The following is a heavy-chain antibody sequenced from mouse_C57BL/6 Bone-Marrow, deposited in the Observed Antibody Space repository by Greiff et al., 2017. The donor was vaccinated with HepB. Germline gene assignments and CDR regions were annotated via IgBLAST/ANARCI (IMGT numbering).Heavy chain of an antibody. J-gene: IGHJ1*03. V-gene: IGHV15-2*01. CDR2: ILPSIGRT. Sequence: QVQLKESGSELRSPGSSVKLSCKDFDSEVFPIAYMSWVRQKPGHGVEWIGGILPSIGRTIYGEKFEDKATLDADTLSNTAYLELNSLTSEDSAIYYCARPTVVATNWYFDVWGTGTTVTVSS. CDR3: ARPTVVATNWYFDV. CDR1: DSEVFPIAY. D-gene: IGHD1-1*01.